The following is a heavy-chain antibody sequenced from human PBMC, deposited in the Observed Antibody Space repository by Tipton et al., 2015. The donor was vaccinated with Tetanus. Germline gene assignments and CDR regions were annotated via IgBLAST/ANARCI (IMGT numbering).Heavy chain of an antibody. V-gene: IGHV4-39*07. Sequence: TLSLTCNVSGASMSSSSYYWDWIRQPPGKGLEWIGSIYYSGSSYYNPSLESRVTISLDTSKNRFSLKLTSVTAADTAVYYCARGGGNTMFRGGEFVHSYYYQGMDVWGQGTTVTVSS. CDR3: ARGGGNTMFRGGEFVHSYYYQGMDV. J-gene: IGHJ6*02. CDR1: GASMSSSSYY. CDR2: IYYSGSS. D-gene: IGHD3-10*01.